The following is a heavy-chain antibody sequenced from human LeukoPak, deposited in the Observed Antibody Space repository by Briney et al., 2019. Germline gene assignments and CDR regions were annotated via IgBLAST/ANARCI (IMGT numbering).Heavy chain of an antibody. CDR2: ITGDGATT. Sequence: GGSLRLSCAASGFSFSINAMTWVRQAPGKGLECVSAITGDGATTYYADSVRGRFTISRDNSKNTLYLQMNSLRAEDTAIYYCAKAYGTNGYFQLPIDFWGQGTLVTVSS. J-gene: IGHJ4*02. D-gene: IGHD2-8*01. V-gene: IGHV3-23*01. CDR1: GFSFSINA. CDR3: AKAYGTNGYFQLPIDF.